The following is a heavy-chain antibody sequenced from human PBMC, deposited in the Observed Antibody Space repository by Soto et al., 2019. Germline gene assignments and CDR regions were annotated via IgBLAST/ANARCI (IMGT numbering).Heavy chain of an antibody. D-gene: IGHD6-19*01. CDR1: GGSISSYY. CDR3: ARDNPVAGSGDFDY. J-gene: IGHJ4*02. CDR2: IYTSGST. Sequence: SETLSLTCTVSGGSISSYYWSWIRQPAGKGLEWIGRIYTSGSTNYNPSLKSRVTMSVGTSKNQFSLKLSSVTAADTAVYYCARDNPVAGSGDFDYWGQGTLVTVSS. V-gene: IGHV4-4*07.